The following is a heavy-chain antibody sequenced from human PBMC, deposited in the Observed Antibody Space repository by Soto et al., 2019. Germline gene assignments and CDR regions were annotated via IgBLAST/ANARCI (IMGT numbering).Heavy chain of an antibody. V-gene: IGHV3-23*01. Sequence: GESLKISCAASGFTFSSYAMSWVRQAPGKGLEWVSAISGSGGSTYYADSVKGRFTISRDNSKNTLYLQMNSLRAEDTAVYYCAKVGDIVVVPAATYYYDSSGYYYFDYWGQGTLVTVSS. CDR1: GFTFSSYA. D-gene: IGHD3-22*01. J-gene: IGHJ4*02. CDR2: ISGSGGST. CDR3: AKVGDIVVVPAATYYYDSSGYYYFDY.